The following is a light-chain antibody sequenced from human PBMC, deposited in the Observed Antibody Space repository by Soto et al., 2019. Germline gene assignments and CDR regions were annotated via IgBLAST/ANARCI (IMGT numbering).Light chain of an antibody. CDR2: LNSDGSH. J-gene: IGLJ3*02. CDR3: QTWGTGIRV. CDR1: SGHRSNA. Sequence: QAVLTQSPSASASLGTSVKLTCTLSSGHRSNAIAWHQQQPDKGPRYLMKLNSDGSHTKGDGIPDRFSGSSSGAERYLTISSLQSEDEADYYCQTWGTGIRVFGGGTKLTVL. V-gene: IGLV4-69*01.